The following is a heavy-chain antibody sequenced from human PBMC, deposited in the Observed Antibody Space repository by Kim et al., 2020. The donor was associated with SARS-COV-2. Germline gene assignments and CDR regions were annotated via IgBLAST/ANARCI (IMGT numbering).Heavy chain of an antibody. CDR1: GFTFGDYA. V-gene: IGHV3-9*01. CDR2: ISWNSGSI. Sequence: GGSLRLSCAASGFTFGDYAMHWVRQAPGKGLEWVSGISWNSGSIGYADSVKGRFTISRDNAKNSLYLQMNSLRAEDTALYYCAKDGGDSSGWYAPFDYWGQGTLVTVSS. D-gene: IGHD6-19*01. J-gene: IGHJ4*02. CDR3: AKDGGDSSGWYAPFDY.